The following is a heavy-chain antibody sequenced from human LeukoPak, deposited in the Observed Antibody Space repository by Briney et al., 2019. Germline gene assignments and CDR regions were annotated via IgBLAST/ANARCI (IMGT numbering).Heavy chain of an antibody. CDR2: IYYTGST. Sequence: SETLSLTCTVSGGSISSYYWSWIRQPPGKGLEWIGYIYYTGSTDYNPSLKTRVTISVDTSKHQVSLRLRSVTAADPAVYYCARRGGKYQGLAFDYWGQGALVTVSS. CDR1: GGSISSYY. D-gene: IGHD2-2*01. CDR3: ARRGGKYQGLAFDY. V-gene: IGHV4-59*01. J-gene: IGHJ4*02.